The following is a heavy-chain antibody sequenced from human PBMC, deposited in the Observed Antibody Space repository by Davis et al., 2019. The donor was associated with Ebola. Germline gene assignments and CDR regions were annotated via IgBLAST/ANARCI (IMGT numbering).Heavy chain of an antibody. Sequence: GSLKISCAASGFIFSSYAMSWVRQAPGKGLEWVSSISVRSITYHADSVKGRFTISRDNSKNTPYLQMNSLRAEDTAVYYCAKVHPPTTVTTGWFDPWGQGTLVTVSS. J-gene: IGHJ5*02. D-gene: IGHD4-17*01. CDR1: GFIFSSYA. CDR3: AKVHPPTTVTTGWFDP. CDR2: ISVRSIT. V-gene: IGHV3-23*01.